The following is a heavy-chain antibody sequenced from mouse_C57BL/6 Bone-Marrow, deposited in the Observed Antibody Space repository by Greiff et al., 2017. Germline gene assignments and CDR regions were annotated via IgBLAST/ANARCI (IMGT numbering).Heavy chain of an antibody. J-gene: IGHJ2*01. CDR1: GYTFTSYG. Sequence: VKLVESGAELARPGASVKLSCKASGYTFTSYGISWVKQRTGQGLEWIGEIYPRSGNTYYNEKFKGKATLTADKSSSTAYMELRSLTSEDSAVYFCARGLITTVVARAYWGQGTTLTVSS. D-gene: IGHD1-1*01. CDR3: ARGLITTVVARAY. V-gene: IGHV1-81*01. CDR2: IYPRSGNT.